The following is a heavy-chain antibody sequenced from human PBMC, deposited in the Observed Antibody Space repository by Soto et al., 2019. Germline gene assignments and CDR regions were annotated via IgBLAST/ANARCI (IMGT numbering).Heavy chain of an antibody. V-gene: IGHV4-61*01. Sequence: PSETLSLTCTVSGGSVSSGSYYWSWIRQPPGKGLEWIGYIYYSGSTNYNPSLKSRVTISVDTSKNQFSLKLSSVTAADTAVYYCARDTAAGTGWFDPWGQGTLVTAPQ. CDR3: ARDTAAGTGWFDP. J-gene: IGHJ5*02. D-gene: IGHD6-13*01. CDR1: GGSVSSGSYY. CDR2: IYYSGST.